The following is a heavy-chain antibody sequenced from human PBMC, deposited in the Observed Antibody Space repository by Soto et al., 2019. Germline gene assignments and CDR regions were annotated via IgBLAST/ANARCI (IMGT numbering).Heavy chain of an antibody. CDR2: IGSSGSTI. V-gene: IGHV3-48*03. CDR3: ARDRPGYSSSWYSPGWFDP. Sequence: LRLSCVASGFTFSSFEMSWVRQAPGKGLEWVSKIGSSGSTIWYADSVKGRFTISRDNAKNSLYLQMSSLRAEDTAVYYCARDRPGYSSSWYSPGWFDPWGQGTLVTVSS. J-gene: IGHJ5*02. CDR1: GFTFSSFE. D-gene: IGHD6-13*01.